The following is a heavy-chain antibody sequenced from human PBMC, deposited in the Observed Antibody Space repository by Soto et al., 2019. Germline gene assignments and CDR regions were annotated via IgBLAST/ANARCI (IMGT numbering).Heavy chain of an antibody. Sequence: SETLSLTCTVSGGSISSYYWSWIRQPPGKGLEWIGYIYYSGSTNYNPSLKSRVTISVDTSKNQFSLKLSSVTAADTAVYYCARLRGPSPIPLLEWLPLGAFDIWGQGTMVTVSS. CDR3: ARLRGPSPIPLLEWLPLGAFDI. V-gene: IGHV4-59*08. CDR2: IYYSGST. D-gene: IGHD3-3*01. J-gene: IGHJ3*02. CDR1: GGSISSYY.